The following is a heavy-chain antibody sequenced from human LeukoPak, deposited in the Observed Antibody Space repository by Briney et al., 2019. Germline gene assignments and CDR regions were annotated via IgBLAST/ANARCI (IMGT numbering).Heavy chain of an antibody. D-gene: IGHD3-3*01. J-gene: IGHJ4*02. Sequence: SETLSPTCNVSGGSISSHYWSWIRQPPGQGLEWIGYSYYRWSTNYNPSLNSRVTISVDTAKSQFSLKLSSVTAADTALYFCARVVDVFWGGGLLGYVDYWGKGILVTVSS. CDR1: GGSISSHY. CDR3: ARVVDVFWGGGLLGYVDY. V-gene: IGHV4-59*11. CDR2: SYYRWST.